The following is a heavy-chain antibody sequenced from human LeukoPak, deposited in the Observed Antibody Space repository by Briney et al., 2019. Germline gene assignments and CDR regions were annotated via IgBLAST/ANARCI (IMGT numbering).Heavy chain of an antibody. J-gene: IGHJ4*02. CDR3: AVNMATSFDY. CDR1: GFTFSSYA. CDR2: ISYDGSNK. V-gene: IGHV3-30-3*01. Sequence: PGRSLRLSCAASGFTFSSYAMLWVRQAPGKGLEWVAVISYDGSNKYYADSVKGRFTISRDNSKNTLYLQMNSLRAEDTAVYYCAVNMATSFDYWGQGTLVTVSS. D-gene: IGHD5-24*01.